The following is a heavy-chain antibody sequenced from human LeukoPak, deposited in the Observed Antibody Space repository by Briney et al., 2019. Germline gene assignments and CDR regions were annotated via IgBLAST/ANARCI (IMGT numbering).Heavy chain of an antibody. Sequence: GGSLRLSCAASGFTFSDYAIHWVRQAPGKGLEWVAVISYDGSKKHYADSVKGRFTISRDNSKNTLYLQMNSLRADDTAVYYCARGLRTFDYWGQGTLVTVSS. V-gene: IGHV3-30-3*01. CDR1: GFTFSDYA. CDR2: ISYDGSKK. J-gene: IGHJ4*02. CDR3: ARGLRTFDY.